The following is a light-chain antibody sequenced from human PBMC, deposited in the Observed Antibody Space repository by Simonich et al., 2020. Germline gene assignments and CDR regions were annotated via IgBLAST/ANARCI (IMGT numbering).Light chain of an antibody. CDR1: QSISSL. Sequence: DIQMTQSPSTLSASVGDRVTITCRASQSISSLLAWYQQKPGKVPKLLIYKASSLESGVPSRFSGSGSGTEFTLTISSLQPDDFATYYCQQYNSYSRTFGQGTKVEIK. CDR2: KAS. CDR3: QQYNSYSRT. V-gene: IGKV1-5*03. J-gene: IGKJ1*01.